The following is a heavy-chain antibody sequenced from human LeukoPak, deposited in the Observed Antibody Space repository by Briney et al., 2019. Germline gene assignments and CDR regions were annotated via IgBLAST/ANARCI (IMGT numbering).Heavy chain of an antibody. CDR3: ARASHWNQLHYFDY. CDR1: GGSFSGYY. CDR2: INHSGST. J-gene: IGHJ4*02. Sequence: SETLSLTCAVYGGSFSGYYWSWIRQPPGKGLEWIGEINHSGSTNYNPSLKSRVTISVDTSKNQFSLKLSSVTAADTAVYYCARASHWNQLHYFDYWGQGTLVTVSS. D-gene: IGHD1-1*01. V-gene: IGHV4-34*01.